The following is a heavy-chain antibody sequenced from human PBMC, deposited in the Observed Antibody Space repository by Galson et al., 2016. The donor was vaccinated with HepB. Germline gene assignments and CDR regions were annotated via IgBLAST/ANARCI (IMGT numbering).Heavy chain of an antibody. CDR2: ISSSAVSR. Sequence: SLRLSCAASGFTFSTYAMTWVRQAPGKGLEWVSTISSSAVSRFSADSVKGRFTISRDNSKDTLFLQMNNLSADDTAVYYCARVPRDYDISDPVYWGQGTLVTVSS. V-gene: IGHV3-23*01. J-gene: IGHJ4*02. CDR3: ARVPRDYDISDPVY. D-gene: IGHD3-22*01. CDR1: GFTFSTYA.